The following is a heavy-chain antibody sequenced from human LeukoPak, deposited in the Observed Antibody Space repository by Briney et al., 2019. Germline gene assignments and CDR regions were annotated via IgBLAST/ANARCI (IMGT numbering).Heavy chain of an antibody. Sequence: GRSLRLSCAASGFTFSSYGMHWVRQAPGKGLEWVAVISYDGSNKYYADSVKGRFTISRDNSKNTLYLQMNSLRAEDTAVYYCVRDLDGYWSDWNKNSWGQGTLVTVSS. CDR3: VRDLDGYWSDWNKNS. CDR1: GFTFSSYG. D-gene: IGHD1/OR15-1a*01. V-gene: IGHV3-30*03. CDR2: ISYDGSNK. J-gene: IGHJ5*02.